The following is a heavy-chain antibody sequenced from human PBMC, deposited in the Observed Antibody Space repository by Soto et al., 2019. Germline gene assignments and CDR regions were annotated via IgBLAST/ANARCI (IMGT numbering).Heavy chain of an antibody. CDR1: GYTFTSYG. D-gene: IGHD2-15*01. J-gene: IGHJ6*02. V-gene: IGHV1-18*01. CDR2: ISAYNGNT. Sequence: ASVKVSCKASGYTFTSYGISWVRQAPGQGLEWMGWISAYNGNTNYAQKLQGRVTMTTDTSTSTAYMELRSLRSDDTAVYYCARAKIVVVPYYGMDVWGQGTTVTVSS. CDR3: ARAKIVVVPYYGMDV.